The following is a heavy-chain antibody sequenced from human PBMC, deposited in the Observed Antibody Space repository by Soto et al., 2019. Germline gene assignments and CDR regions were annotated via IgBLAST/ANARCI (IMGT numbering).Heavy chain of an antibody. CDR2: INPNSGGT. CDR3: ARDLNYDILTGYYAPSY. CDR1: GYTFTGYY. V-gene: IGHV1-2*02. J-gene: IGHJ4*02. Sequence: ASVKVSCKASGYTFTGYYMHWVRQAPGQGLEWMGWINPNSGGTNYAQKFQGRVTMTRDMSISTAYMELSRLRSDDTAVYYCARDLNYDILTGYYAPSYWGQGTLVTVSS. D-gene: IGHD3-9*01.